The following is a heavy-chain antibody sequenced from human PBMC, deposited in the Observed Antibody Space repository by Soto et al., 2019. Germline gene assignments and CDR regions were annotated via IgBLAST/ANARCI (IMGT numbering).Heavy chain of an antibody. CDR2: IRKRINSYTT. J-gene: IGHJ4*02. Sequence: GSLRLSCAASGLTFSDRYMDWVRQAPGKGLEWVGRIRKRINSYTTEYAASVKGRFTTSRDDSTNSLYLQMSSLETEDTAVYYCTTVTTVDYYFDYWGQGALVTVSS. V-gene: IGHV3-72*01. D-gene: IGHD4-17*01. CDR1: GLTFSDRY. CDR3: TTVTTVDYYFDY.